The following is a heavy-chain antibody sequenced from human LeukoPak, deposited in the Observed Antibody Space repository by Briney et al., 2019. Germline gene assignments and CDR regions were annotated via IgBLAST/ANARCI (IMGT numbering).Heavy chain of an antibody. V-gene: IGHV4-59*12. CDR3: ARRFSHRPTSMVRGVNFWFDP. CDR2: IYYSGST. CDR1: GGSISSYY. D-gene: IGHD3-10*01. J-gene: IGHJ5*02. Sequence: SETLSLTCTVSGGSISSYYWSWIRQPPGKGLEWIGYIYYSGSTNYNPSLKSRVTISVDTSKNQFSLKLSSVTAADTAVYYCARRFSHRPTSMVRGVNFWFDPWGQGTLVTVSS.